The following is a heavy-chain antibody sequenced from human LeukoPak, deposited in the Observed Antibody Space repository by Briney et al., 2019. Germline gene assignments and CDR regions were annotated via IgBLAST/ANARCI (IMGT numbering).Heavy chain of an antibody. CDR2: ISSKTYGGTT. D-gene: IGHD6-13*01. Sequence: PGRTLSLSCTASGFTFGDYAMSWFRKAQGQGLDRVGVISSKTYGGTTKYAASVQGKFTISRDDSKTISYLQMNILKTEDTAFYYCTRSVYGSNWSYYFDYWGQGALVTVSS. J-gene: IGHJ4*01. CDR3: TRSVYGSNWSYYFDY. CDR1: GFTFGDYA. V-gene: IGHV3-49*03.